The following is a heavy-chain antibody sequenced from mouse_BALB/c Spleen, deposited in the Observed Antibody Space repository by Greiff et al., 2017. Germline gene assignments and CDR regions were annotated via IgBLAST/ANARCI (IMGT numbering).Heavy chain of an antibody. CDR1: GYTFTDYY. V-gene: IGHV1-19*01. Sequence: EVQLQQSGPELVKPGASVKMSCKASGYTFTDYYMDWVKQSHGESFGWIGRVNPYNGGTSYNQKFKGKATLTVDTSSSTAYMELNSLTSEDSAVYYGARGGDYDGDGPWFAYWGQGTLVTVSA. CDR2: VNPYNGGT. CDR3: ARGGDYDGDGPWFAY. D-gene: IGHD2-4*01. J-gene: IGHJ3*01.